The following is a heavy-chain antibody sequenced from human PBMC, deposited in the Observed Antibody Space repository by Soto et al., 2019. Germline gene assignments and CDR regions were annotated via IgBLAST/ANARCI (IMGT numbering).Heavy chain of an antibody. CDR2: IYYSGST. V-gene: IGHV4-59*01. CDR1: GGSISSYY. J-gene: IGHJ3*02. CDR3: ARGYSYGYGRDAFDI. Sequence: QVQLQESGPGLVKPSETLSLTCTVSGGSISSYYWSWIRQPPGKGLEWIGYIYYSGSTNYNPSLKSRVTISVDTSKNQFSLTLSSVTAADTAVYYCARGYSYGYGRDAFDIWGQGTMVTVSS. D-gene: IGHD5-18*01.